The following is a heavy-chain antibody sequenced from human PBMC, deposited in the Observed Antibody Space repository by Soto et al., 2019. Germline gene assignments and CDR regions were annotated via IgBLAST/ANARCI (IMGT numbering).Heavy chain of an antibody. CDR2: IYYTGTT. CDR1: RGSISSYY. CDR3: AAGVFSSGFSYKEIQWFDP. V-gene: IGHV4-59*03. Sequence: SETLSLTCTVSRGSISSYYWSWVRQSPGRGLEWIGHIYYTGTTNYNPSLKSRVSISIDTSKIQFSLKVTSVTAADTAVYYCAAGVFSSGFSYKEIQWFDPWGQGTLVTVSS. D-gene: IGHD3-3*01. J-gene: IGHJ5*02.